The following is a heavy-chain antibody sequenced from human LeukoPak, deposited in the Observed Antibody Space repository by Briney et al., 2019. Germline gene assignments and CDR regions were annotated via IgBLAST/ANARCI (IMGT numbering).Heavy chain of an antibody. CDR3: ARGPNYGDYFPFDY. Sequence: ASVKVSCKASGYTFTSYDINWVRQATGQGLEWMEWMNPNSGNTGYAQKFQGRVTMTRNTSISTAYMELSSLRSEDTAVYYCARGPNYGDYFPFDYWGQGTLVTVSS. CDR1: GYTFTSYD. CDR2: MNPNSGNT. J-gene: IGHJ4*02. D-gene: IGHD4-17*01. V-gene: IGHV1-8*01.